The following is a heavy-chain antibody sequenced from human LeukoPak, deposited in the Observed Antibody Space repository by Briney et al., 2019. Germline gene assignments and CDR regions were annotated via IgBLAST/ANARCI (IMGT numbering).Heavy chain of an antibody. D-gene: IGHD6-13*01. Sequence: PGGSLRLSCAVSGFSVSGYWMTWVRQAPGKGLEWVANIKQDGSEKSYVDSVKGRFTISRDNAENSLFLQMNSLRVEDTAVYYCAREWQGGIAAAGTRIEGDYWGQGTLVAVSS. V-gene: IGHV3-7*01. CDR2: IKQDGSEK. CDR3: AREWQGGIAAAGTRIEGDY. J-gene: IGHJ4*02. CDR1: GFSVSGYW.